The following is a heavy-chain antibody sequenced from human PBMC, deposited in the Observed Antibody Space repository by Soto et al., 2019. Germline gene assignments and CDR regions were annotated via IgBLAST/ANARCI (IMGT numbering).Heavy chain of an antibody. D-gene: IGHD3-10*01. CDR3: ARDSTMTSTWRGSDV. CDR1: GGSISTRDYF. CDR2: IFYSGST. J-gene: IGHJ6*02. Sequence: QVQLQESGPGLVKPSQTLSLTCTVSGGSISTRDYFWGWVRQHPGKGLEWIGYIFYSGSTYYNPSLQSRLTISVDTSKNQFSLRLASVTAADTAVYYCARDSTMTSTWRGSDVRGQGTTVTVSS. V-gene: IGHV4-31*03.